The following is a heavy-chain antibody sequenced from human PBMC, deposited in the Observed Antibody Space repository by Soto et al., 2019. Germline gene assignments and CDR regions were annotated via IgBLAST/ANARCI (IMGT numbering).Heavy chain of an antibody. CDR3: ASEPYSSNNLIDY. Sequence: EVQLVESGGGLVKPGGSLRLSCAASGFTFSSYSMNWVRQAPGKGLEWVSSISSSSSYIYYADSVKGRFTISRDNAKNSLYLQMNSLRAEDTAVYYCASEPYSSNNLIDYCGQGTLVTVSS. CDR2: ISSSSSYI. J-gene: IGHJ4*02. D-gene: IGHD6-13*01. V-gene: IGHV3-21*01. CDR1: GFTFSSYS.